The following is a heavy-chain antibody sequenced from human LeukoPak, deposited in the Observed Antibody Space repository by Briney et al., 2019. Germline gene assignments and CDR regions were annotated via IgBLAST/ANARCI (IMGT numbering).Heavy chain of an antibody. CDR3: ARVTFRQQWVRWHLDI. Sequence: GGSLRLSCGVSGFSFSSYSMSWVRQAPGKGLEWVASITSGAYTYHANSVKGRLVISRDNAKNSLYLEMNSLRGEDTAVYYCARVTFRQQWVRWHLDIWGRGTQVIVSS. CDR2: ITSGAYT. CDR1: GFSFSSYS. V-gene: IGHV3-21*01. J-gene: IGHJ2*01. D-gene: IGHD6-19*01.